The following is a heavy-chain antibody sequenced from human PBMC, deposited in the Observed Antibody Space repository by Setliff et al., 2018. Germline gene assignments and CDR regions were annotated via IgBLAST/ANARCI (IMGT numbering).Heavy chain of an antibody. J-gene: IGHJ4*02. Sequence: SETLSLTCKVSGDSMNSGVYYWAWIRQPPGKGLEGIGRIYSGGTTYYNSSLKSRVTISVDTSKSQFSLRLNSVTAADTAVYYCARTGTYRYFDYWGRGTLVTVSS. CDR2: IYSGGTT. V-gene: IGHV4-39*01. CDR3: ARTGTYRYFDY. CDR1: GDSMNSGVYY. D-gene: IGHD1-26*01.